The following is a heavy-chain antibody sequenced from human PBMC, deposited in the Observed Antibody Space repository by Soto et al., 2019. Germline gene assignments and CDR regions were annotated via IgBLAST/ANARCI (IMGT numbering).Heavy chain of an antibody. J-gene: IGHJ4*02. Sequence: SETLSLTCTVLGGSFSGYYWGWIRQPPGKGLEWIGEINRDGVTNYNPSLKSRLTISVDTSKNQFSLNLNSVTAADTAVYYCARTATQCSRTSCYTVSLDFWGQGTLVTVSS. CDR2: INRDGVT. CDR3: ARTATQCSRTSCYTVSLDF. V-gene: IGHV4-34*01. D-gene: IGHD2-2*02. CDR1: GGSFSGYY.